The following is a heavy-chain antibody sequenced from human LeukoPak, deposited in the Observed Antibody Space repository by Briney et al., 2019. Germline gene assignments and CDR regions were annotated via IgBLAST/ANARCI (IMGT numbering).Heavy chain of an antibody. CDR1: GFTFDDYA. D-gene: IGHD2-15*01. J-gene: IGHJ6*02. CDR2: ISWNSGSI. Sequence: GGSLRLSYAASGFTFDDYAMHWVRQAPGKGLEWVSGISWNSGSIGYADSVKGRFTISRDNAKNSLYLQMNSLRAEDTALSYRPRSYCSGGSCYSWYYYYGMDVWGQGTTVTVSS. V-gene: IGHV3-9*01. CDR3: PRSYCSGGSCYSWYYYYGMDV.